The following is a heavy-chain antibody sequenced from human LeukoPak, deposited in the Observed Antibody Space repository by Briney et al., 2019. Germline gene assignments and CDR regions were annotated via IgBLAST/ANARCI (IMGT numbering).Heavy chain of an antibody. CDR3: ARDDYYGSGSYLPIDY. CDR1: GFAFRTYS. Sequence: GGSLRLSCAASGFAFRTYSMNWVRQAPGKGLEWVSYINSGSSAILYADSVKGRFTISRDNAKYSLYLQMNSLRAEDTAVYYCARDDYYGSGSYLPIDYWGQGTLVTVSS. J-gene: IGHJ4*02. D-gene: IGHD3-10*01. CDR2: INSGSSAI. V-gene: IGHV3-48*01.